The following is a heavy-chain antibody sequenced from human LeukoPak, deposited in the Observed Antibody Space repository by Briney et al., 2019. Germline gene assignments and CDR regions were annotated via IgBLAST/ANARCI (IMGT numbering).Heavy chain of an antibody. D-gene: IGHD5-18*01. Sequence: SETLSLTCTVSGGSISSYYWSWIRQPPGKGLEWIGYIYYSGSTNYNPSLKSRVTISVDTSKNQFSLKLSSVTAADTAVYYCARVQLWFREQAFDIWGQGTMVTVSS. J-gene: IGHJ3*02. CDR2: IYYSGST. CDR3: ARVQLWFREQAFDI. CDR1: GGSISSYY. V-gene: IGHV4-59*01.